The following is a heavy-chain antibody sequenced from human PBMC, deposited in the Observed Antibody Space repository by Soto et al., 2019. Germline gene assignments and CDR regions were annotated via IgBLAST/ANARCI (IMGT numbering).Heavy chain of an antibody. Sequence: QLQLQESGPGLVKPSETLSLTCTVSGGSISSSNYYWGWIRQPPGKGLEWIGTIYYSGSNYYNPSLKSRVTISVDTSKNQFSLKLSSVTAADTAVYYCARYPDVGGATGGYYYGMDVWGQGTTVTVSS. CDR2: IYYSGSN. J-gene: IGHJ6*02. CDR3: ARYPDVGGATGGYYYGMDV. D-gene: IGHD1-26*01. CDR1: GGSISSSNYY. V-gene: IGHV4-39*01.